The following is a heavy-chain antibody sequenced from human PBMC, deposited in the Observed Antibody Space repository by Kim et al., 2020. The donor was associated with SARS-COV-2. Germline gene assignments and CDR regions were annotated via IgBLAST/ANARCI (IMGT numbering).Heavy chain of an antibody. J-gene: IGHJ6*03. D-gene: IGHD6-6*01. CDR1: GYTFTSYD. CDR3: AILFRPAARPFYYYYYM. CDR2: MNHNCGNT. Sequence: ASVKVSCKASGYTFTSYDINWVRQATGQGLEWMGWMNHNCGNTGYAQKSQGRVTMISNTSISTAYMELSTLRSDDTAVYYCAILFRPAARPFYYYYYM. V-gene: IGHV1-8*01.